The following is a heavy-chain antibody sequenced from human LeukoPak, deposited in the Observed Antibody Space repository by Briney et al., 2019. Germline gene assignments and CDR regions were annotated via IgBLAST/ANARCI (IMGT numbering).Heavy chain of an antibody. J-gene: IGHJ4*02. Sequence: SETLSLTCAVSGGSISSGGYSWSWIRQPPGKGLEWIGYIYYSGSTYYNPSLKSRVTISVDTSKNQFSLKLSSVTAADTAVYYCARVGGSASYSAYYFDYWGQGTLVTVSS. CDR3: ARVGGSASYSAYYFDY. CDR2: IYYSGST. V-gene: IGHV4-30-4*07. D-gene: IGHD2-21*01. CDR1: GGSISSGGYS.